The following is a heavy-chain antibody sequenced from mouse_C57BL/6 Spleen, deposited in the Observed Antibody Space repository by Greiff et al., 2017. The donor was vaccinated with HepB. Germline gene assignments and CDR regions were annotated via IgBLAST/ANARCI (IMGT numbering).Heavy chain of an antibody. CDR1: GFTFSSYA. Sequence: EVKLMESGGGLVKPGGSLKLSCAASGFTFSSYAMSWVRQTPEKRLEWVATISDGGSYTYYPDNVKGRFTISRDNAKNNLYLQMSHLKSEDTAMYYCARDEGVFDVWGTGTTVTVSS. V-gene: IGHV5-4*01. CDR3: ARDEGVFDV. J-gene: IGHJ1*03. CDR2: ISDGGSYT.